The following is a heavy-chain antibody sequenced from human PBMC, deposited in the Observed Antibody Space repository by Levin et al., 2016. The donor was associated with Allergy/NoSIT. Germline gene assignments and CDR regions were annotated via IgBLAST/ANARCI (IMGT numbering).Heavy chain of an antibody. V-gene: IGHV3-30*02. D-gene: IGHD2-15*01. J-gene: IGHJ4*02. CDR1: GFTFSSYG. Sequence: GESLKISCAASGFTFSSYGMHWVRQAPGKGLEWVAVIWYDGSNKYYADSVKGRFTISRDNSKNTLYLQMNSLRAEDTAVYYCAKASPGWDGVAHYFDYWGQGTLVTVSS. CDR3: AKASPGWDGVAHYFDY. CDR2: IWYDGSNK.